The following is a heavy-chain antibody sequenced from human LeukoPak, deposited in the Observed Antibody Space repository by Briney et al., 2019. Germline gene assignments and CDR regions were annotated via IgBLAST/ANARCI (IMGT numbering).Heavy chain of an antibody. D-gene: IGHD3-9*01. Sequence: SETLSLTCTVSGGSISSYYWSWIRQPPGKGLEWIGYIYYSGSTNYNPSLKSRVTISVDTSKNQFSLKLSSVTAADTAVYYCAIDPLRSHYFDYWGQGTLVTVSS. J-gene: IGHJ4*02. V-gene: IGHV4-59*12. CDR3: AIDPLRSHYFDY. CDR2: IYYSGST. CDR1: GGSISSYY.